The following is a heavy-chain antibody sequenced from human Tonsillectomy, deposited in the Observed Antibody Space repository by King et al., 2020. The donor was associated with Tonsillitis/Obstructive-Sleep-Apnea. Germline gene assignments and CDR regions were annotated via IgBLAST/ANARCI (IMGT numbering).Heavy chain of an antibody. CDR1: GYTFTNYG. CDR2: ISGYNGNT. Sequence: QLVQTGAEVKKPGASVKVSCKASGYTFTNYGFTWVRQAPGQGLEWMGCISGYNGNTKYAQKFQGRVTMTTDTSTRTAYMELRSLRSDDTAVYYCARTSPKGAYYYYYMDVWGKGTTVTVSS. J-gene: IGHJ6*03. D-gene: IGHD1-26*01. CDR3: ARTSPKGAYYYYYMDV. V-gene: IGHV1-18*01.